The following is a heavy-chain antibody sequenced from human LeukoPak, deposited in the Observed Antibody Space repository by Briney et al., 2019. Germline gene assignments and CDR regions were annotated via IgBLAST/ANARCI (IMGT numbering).Heavy chain of an antibody. CDR2: IYYSGST. V-gene: IGHV4-59*01. D-gene: IGHD2-2*02. Sequence: SETLSLTCTVSGGSISSYYWGWIRQPPGKGLEWIGYIYYSGSTNYNPSLKSRVTISVDTSKNQFSLKLSSVTAADTAVYYCARGGRYCSSTSCYMYYYYYMDVWGKGTTVTISS. CDR1: GGSISSYY. J-gene: IGHJ6*03. CDR3: ARGGRYCSSTSCYMYYYYYMDV.